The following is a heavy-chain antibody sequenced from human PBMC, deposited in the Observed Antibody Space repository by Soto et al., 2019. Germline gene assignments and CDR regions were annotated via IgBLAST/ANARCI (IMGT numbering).Heavy chain of an antibody. D-gene: IGHD2-2*01. J-gene: IGHJ4*02. Sequence: HGESLKISCKGSGYSFTIYWIGWVRQMPGKGLEWMGIIYPSDSDTRYSPSFQGQVTISADKSISTAYLHWSSLQASDTAMYYCGRPLGDCSRSSCAAIDSWGQGTLVNVSS. CDR3: GRPLGDCSRSSCAAIDS. CDR2: IYPSDSDT. CDR1: GYSFTIYW. V-gene: IGHV5-51*01.